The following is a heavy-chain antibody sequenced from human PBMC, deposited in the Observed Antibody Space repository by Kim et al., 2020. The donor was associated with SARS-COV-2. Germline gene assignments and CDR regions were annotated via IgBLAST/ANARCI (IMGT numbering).Heavy chain of an antibody. CDR2: LYYSGST. CDR1: GGSISSSTYY. D-gene: IGHD2-2*02. Sequence: SETLSLTCTVSGGSISSSTYYWGWIRQPPGKGLEWIGSLYYSGSTYYNPSLKSRVTISVDTSKNQFSLNLISVTAADTAVYYCARQGGYCSSTSCYTPRPGWFDPWGQGTLVTVSS. V-gene: IGHV4-39*01. CDR3: ARQGGYCSSTSCYTPRPGWFDP. J-gene: IGHJ5*02.